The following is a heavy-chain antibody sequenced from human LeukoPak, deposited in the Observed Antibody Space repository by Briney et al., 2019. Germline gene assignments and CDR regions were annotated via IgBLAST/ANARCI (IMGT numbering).Heavy chain of an antibody. D-gene: IGHD3-3*01. CDR1: GGSCSGYY. V-gene: IGHV4-34*01. CDR2: INHSGST. CDR3: ARYRRSFGVTY. Sequence: PSETLSLTCAVYGGSCSGYYWSWIRPPPEEGLEWIGEINHSGSTNYHPSLKSRVTISVDTSKNQFSLKLSSVTAADTAVYYCARYRRSFGVTYWGQGTLVTVSS. J-gene: IGHJ1*01.